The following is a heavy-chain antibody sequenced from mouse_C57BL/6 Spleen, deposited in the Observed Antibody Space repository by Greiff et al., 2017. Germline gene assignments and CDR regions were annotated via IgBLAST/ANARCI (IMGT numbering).Heavy chain of an antibody. V-gene: IGHV1-52*01. J-gene: IGHJ2*01. D-gene: IGHD2-4*01. CDR3: ARGGDYGDY. CDR1: GYTFTSYW. Sequence: QVQLKQPGAELVRPGSSVKLSCKASGYTFTSYWMHWVKQRPIQGLEWIGNIDPSDSETHYNQKFKDKATLTVDKSSSTAYMQLSSLTSEDSAVYYCARGGDYGDYWGQGTTLTVSS. CDR2: IDPSDSET.